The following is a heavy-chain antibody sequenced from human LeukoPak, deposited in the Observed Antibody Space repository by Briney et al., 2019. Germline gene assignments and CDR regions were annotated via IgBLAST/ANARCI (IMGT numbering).Heavy chain of an antibody. Sequence: GASVKVSCKASGYTFSAYYMHWVRQAPGQGLEWMGWINPNSGGTNFAQKFQGRVTLTRDTSISTAHMELSGLRSDDTAVYYCARGDVLTGPHNWFDPWGQGTLVTVPS. J-gene: IGHJ5*02. CDR1: GYTFSAYY. D-gene: IGHD3-9*01. CDR3: ARGDVLTGPHNWFDP. CDR2: INPNSGGT. V-gene: IGHV1-2*02.